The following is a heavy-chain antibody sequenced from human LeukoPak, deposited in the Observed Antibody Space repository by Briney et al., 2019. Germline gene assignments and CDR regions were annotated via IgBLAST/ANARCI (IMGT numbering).Heavy chain of an antibody. CDR3: ARHGFGGNYGDY. V-gene: IGHV3-48*02. Sequence: GGSLRLSCAASAFTFSSYGMNWVRQAPGKGLEWVSYIGTSSSTIYYADSVKGRFTISRDNARNSLYLQMNSLRDEDTAVYYCARHGFGGNYGDYWGQGTLVTVSS. CDR1: AFTFSSYG. J-gene: IGHJ4*02. D-gene: IGHD4-23*01. CDR2: IGTSSSTI.